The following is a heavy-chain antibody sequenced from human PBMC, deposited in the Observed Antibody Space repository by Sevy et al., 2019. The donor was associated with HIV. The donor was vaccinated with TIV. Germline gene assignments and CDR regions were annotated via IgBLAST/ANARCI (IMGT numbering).Heavy chain of an antibody. CDR3: AITKDYYDSSGYPFDY. CDR2: FDPEDGET. V-gene: IGHV1-24*01. J-gene: IGHJ4*02. Sequence: ASVKVSCKVSGYTLIQLSMHWVRQGPGKGLEWMGSFDPEDGETIYAQKFQGRVTMTEDTSTDTAYMELSSLKSEDTAIFYCAITKDYYDSSGYPFDYWGQGTLVTVSS. CDR1: GYTLIQLS. D-gene: IGHD3-22*01.